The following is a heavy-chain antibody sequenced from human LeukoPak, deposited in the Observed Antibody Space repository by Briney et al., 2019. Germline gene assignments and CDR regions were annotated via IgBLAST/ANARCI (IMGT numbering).Heavy chain of an antibody. CDR1: GHRFSPYW. CDR2: IKKDGSEK. CDR3: ARDSNYYDSSTYYDTFDI. V-gene: IGHV3-7*01. Sequence: PGGSVSLLCDACGHRFSPYWMTWVRQAWGRGLEGVANIKKDGSEKHYVDAVRGPYPISRDNARNSLYLQMSSMRVEDTAMYYCARDSNYYDSSTYYDTFDIWGQGTMVTVSS. J-gene: IGHJ3*02. D-gene: IGHD3-22*01.